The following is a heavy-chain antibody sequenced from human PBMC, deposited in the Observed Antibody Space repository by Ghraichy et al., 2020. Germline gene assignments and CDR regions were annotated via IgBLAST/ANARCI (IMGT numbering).Heavy chain of an antibody. CDR1: GGTFSSYA. J-gene: IGHJ6*02. Sequence: SVNVSCKASGGTFSSYAISWVRQAPGQGLEWMGGIIPIFGTANYAQKFQGRVTITADESTSTAYMELSSLRSEDTAVYYCARVSETSSGNYYYYGMDVWGQGTTVTVSS. D-gene: IGHD3-22*01. CDR3: ARVSETSSGNYYYYGMDV. V-gene: IGHV1-69*13. CDR2: IIPIFGTA.